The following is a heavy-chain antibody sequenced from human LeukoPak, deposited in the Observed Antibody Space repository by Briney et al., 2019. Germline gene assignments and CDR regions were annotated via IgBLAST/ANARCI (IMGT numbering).Heavy chain of an antibody. CDR1: GGTFSSYA. J-gene: IGHJ6*02. CDR2: IIPIFGTA. D-gene: IGHD6-13*01. CDR3: ARGAAGPIYYYYYGMDV. V-gene: IGHV1-69*13. Sequence: GASVKVSCKASGGTFSSYAISWVRLAPGQGLEWMGGIIPIFGTANYAQKFQGRVTITADESTSTAYMELSSLRSEDTAVYYCARGAAGPIYYYYYGMDVWGQGTTVTVSS.